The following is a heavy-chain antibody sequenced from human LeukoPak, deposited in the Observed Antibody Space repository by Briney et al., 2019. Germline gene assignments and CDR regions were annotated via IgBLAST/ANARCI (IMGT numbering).Heavy chain of an antibody. Sequence: PGGSLRLSCAASGFTFSSYAMHWVRQAPGKGLEWVAVISYDGSNKYYADSVKGRFTISRDNSKNTLYLQMNSLRAEDTAVYYCARDQGQWLVNAFDIWGQGTMVTVSS. D-gene: IGHD6-19*01. V-gene: IGHV3-30*04. J-gene: IGHJ3*02. CDR1: GFTFSSYA. CDR3: ARDQGQWLVNAFDI. CDR2: ISYDGSNK.